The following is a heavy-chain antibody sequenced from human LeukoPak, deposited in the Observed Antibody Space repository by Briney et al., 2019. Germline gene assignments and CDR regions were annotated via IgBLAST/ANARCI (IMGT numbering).Heavy chain of an antibody. V-gene: IGHV3-23*01. J-gene: IGHJ4*02. Sequence: GGSLRLSCAASGFTFSSYSMNWVRQAPGKGLEWVSAISGSGGSTYYADSVKGRFTISRDNSKNTLYLQMNSLRAEDTAVYYCAKEYRITMIVTDYWGQGTLVTVSS. CDR3: AKEYRITMIVTDY. D-gene: IGHD3-22*01. CDR2: ISGSGGST. CDR1: GFTFSSYS.